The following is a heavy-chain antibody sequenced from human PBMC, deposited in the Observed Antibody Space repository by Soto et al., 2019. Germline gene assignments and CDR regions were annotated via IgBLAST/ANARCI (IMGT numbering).Heavy chain of an antibody. CDR3: ARDPGSGWEYLQH. Sequence: EVQLVESGGGLVKPGGSLRISCAASGFTFSNYGMNWVRQAPGKGLEWVSSTSSGSSYIFYADSVKRRFTIYRDNAENYLYLQMNSLTAEDSAVYYCARDPGSGWEYLQHWGQGTLVTVSS. V-gene: IGHV3-21*02. D-gene: IGHD6-19*01. CDR2: TSSGSSYI. J-gene: IGHJ1*01. CDR1: GFTFSNYG.